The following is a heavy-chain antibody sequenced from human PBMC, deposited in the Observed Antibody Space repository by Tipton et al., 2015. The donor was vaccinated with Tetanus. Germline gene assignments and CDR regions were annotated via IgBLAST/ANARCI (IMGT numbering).Heavy chain of an antibody. CDR3: ARASCDFPNKGPFGF. Sequence: LRLSCTVSGGSISSDSAYWSWIRQHPGEGLEWIGCISNSGSTYYNPSLKSRVTISVDTSKNQFFLKLSFVTAAGTAVYYCARASCDFPNKGPFGFWGQGILVLVSS. V-gene: IGHV4-31*03. J-gene: IGHJ4*02. CDR1: GGSISSDSAY. CDR2: ISNSGST. D-gene: IGHD3-3*01.